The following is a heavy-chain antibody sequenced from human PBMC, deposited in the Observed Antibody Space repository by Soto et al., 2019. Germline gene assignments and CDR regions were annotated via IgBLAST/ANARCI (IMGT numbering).Heavy chain of an antibody. CDR2: ISAYNGNT. Sequence: ASVKVSCKASGYTFTSYGLSWVRQAPGQGLEWMGWISAYNGNTKYAQKVQDRVTMTTDTPTNTAYMELRSLRSDDTAVYYCVREEEVLRGVVSLDYWGQGTLVTVSS. J-gene: IGHJ4*02. CDR3: VREEEVLRGVVSLDY. CDR1: GYTFTSYG. V-gene: IGHV1-18*01. D-gene: IGHD3-10*01.